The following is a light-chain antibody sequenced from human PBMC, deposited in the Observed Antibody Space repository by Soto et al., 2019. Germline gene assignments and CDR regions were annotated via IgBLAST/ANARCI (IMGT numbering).Light chain of an antibody. V-gene: IGKV3-20*01. Sequence: EIVLTQSPGTLSLSPGERATLSCRASESVSRGYLAWYQQKPGQAPRLLIYDTSSRASGIPHRFSASGSGTDFTLTISRLEREDFAVYYCQQYDRAPPITFGQETRLEI. CDR1: ESVSRGY. CDR3: QQYDRAPPIT. J-gene: IGKJ5*01. CDR2: DTS.